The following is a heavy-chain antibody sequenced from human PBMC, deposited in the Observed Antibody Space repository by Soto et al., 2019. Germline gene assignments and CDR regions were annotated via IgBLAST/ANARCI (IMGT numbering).Heavy chain of an antibody. V-gene: IGHV3-11*06. CDR3: ARVAGGPLGYCSGGSCYSVDNWFDP. CDR2: ISSSSSYT. CDR1: GFTFSDYY. D-gene: IGHD2-15*01. Sequence: PGGSLRLSCAASGFTFSDYYMSWIRQAPGKGLEWVPYISSSSSYTNYADSVKGRFTISRDNAKNSLYLQMNSLRAEDTAVYYCARVAGGPLGYCSGGSCYSVDNWFDPWGQGTLVTVSS. J-gene: IGHJ5*02.